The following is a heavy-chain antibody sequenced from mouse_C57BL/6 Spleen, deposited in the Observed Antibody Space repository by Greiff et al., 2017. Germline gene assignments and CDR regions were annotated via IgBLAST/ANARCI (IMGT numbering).Heavy chain of an antibody. CDR3: ARWLRTSYAMDY. J-gene: IGHJ4*01. CDR1: GYTFTDYN. CDR2: INPNNGGT. V-gene: IGHV1-18*01. D-gene: IGHD2-2*01. Sequence: EVKLQQSGPELVKPGASVKIPCKASGYTFTDYNMDWVKQSHGKSLEWIGDINPNNGGTIYNQKFKGKATLTVDKSSSTAYMELRSLTSEDTAVYYCARWLRTSYAMDYWGQGTSVTVSS.